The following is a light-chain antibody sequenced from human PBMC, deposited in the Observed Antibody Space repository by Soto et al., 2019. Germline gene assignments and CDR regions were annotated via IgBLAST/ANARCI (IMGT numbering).Light chain of an antibody. CDR1: QSGSRTY. Sequence: EIVLTQSPGTLSLSPGERATLSCRASQSGSRTYLAWYQHKPGQAPRPRIYGASTRATGIPDRFSGSGSGTDFTLTISRLEPEDFAVYYCQQYGSSPWTFGQGTNVEI. CDR3: QQYGSSPWT. V-gene: IGKV3-20*01. J-gene: IGKJ1*01. CDR2: GAS.